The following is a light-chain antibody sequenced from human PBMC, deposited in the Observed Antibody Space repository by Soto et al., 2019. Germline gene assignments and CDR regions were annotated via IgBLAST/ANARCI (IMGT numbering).Light chain of an antibody. CDR3: QKYNSAPRT. CDR1: HGISNY. CDR2: AAS. Sequence: DIQMTQSPSSLSASVGDRVTITCRASHGISNYVAWYQQKPGKVPKLLIYAASTLQSGVPSRFSGSGSGTDFTLTISSLQPEDVATYYCQKYNSAPRTLGQGTKVEIK. V-gene: IGKV1-27*01. J-gene: IGKJ1*01.